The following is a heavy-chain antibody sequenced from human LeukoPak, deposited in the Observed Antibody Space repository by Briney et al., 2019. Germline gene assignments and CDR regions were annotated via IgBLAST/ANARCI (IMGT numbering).Heavy chain of an antibody. CDR3: ARDVGLKYYYDSSGYYYRYFDY. CDR2: IIPIFGTA. Sequence: SVKVSCKASGGTFSSYAISWVRQAPGQGLEWMGGIIPIFGTANHAQKFQGRVTITADESTSTAYMELSSLRSEDTAVYYCARDVGLKYYYDSSGYYYRYFDYWGQGTLVTVSS. CDR1: GGTFSSYA. J-gene: IGHJ4*02. D-gene: IGHD3-22*01. V-gene: IGHV1-69*13.